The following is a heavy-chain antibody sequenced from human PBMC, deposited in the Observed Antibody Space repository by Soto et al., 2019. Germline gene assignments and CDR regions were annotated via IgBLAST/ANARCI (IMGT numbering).Heavy chain of an antibody. CDR3: ARLGIAAAGNPGP. Sequence: PGESLKISCKGAGYRFTTYWISWVRQKPGKGLEWMGRIDPSDSYTNYSPSFQGHVTISADKSISTAYLQWSSLKASDTAMYYCARLGIAAAGNPGPWGQGTLVTVSS. D-gene: IGHD6-13*01. CDR1: GYRFTTYW. CDR2: IDPSDSYT. V-gene: IGHV5-10-1*01. J-gene: IGHJ5*02.